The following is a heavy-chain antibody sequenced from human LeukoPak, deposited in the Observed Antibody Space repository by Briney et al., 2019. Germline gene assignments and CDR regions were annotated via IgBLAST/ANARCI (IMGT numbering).Heavy chain of an antibody. CDR2: IRSRAYGGTT. CDR3: MDV. CDR1: GFTFGDHA. Sequence: PGGSLRLSCSSYGFTFGDHAMSWVRQAPGKGLEWVGFIRSRAYGGTTEYAASVKSRFSISRDDSKGIAYLQMNSLTIEDTAVYYCMDVWGQGTTVIVSS. J-gene: IGHJ6*02. V-gene: IGHV3-49*04.